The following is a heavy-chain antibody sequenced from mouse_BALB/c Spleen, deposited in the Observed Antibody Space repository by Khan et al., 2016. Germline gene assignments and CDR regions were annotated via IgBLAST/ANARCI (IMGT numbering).Heavy chain of an antibody. Sequence: QVQLQQSGAELVRPGTSVQVSCKASGYAFTNYLMEWVKQRPGQGLEWIGVVNPGSGGTNYNEKFKGKATLTADKSSSTAYMQLSSLTSDDSAVYFWSRGYDWYLDVWGAGTTVTVSS. D-gene: IGHD2-14*01. CDR2: VNPGSGGT. CDR1: GYAFTNYL. V-gene: IGHV1-54*01. CDR3: SRGYDWYLDV. J-gene: IGHJ1*01.